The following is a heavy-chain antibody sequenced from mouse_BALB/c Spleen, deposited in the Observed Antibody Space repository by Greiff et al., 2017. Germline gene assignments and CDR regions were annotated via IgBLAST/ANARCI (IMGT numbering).Heavy chain of an antibody. CDR2: ISNGGGST. CDR1: GFTFSSYT. CDR3: ARQERGNYFDY. Sequence: EVKLMESGGGLVQPGGSLKLSCAASGFTFSSYTMSWVRQTPEKRLEWVAYISNGGGSTYYPDTVKGRFTISRDNAKNTLYLQMSSLKSEDTAMYYCARQERGNYFDYWGQGTTLTVSS. D-gene: IGHD2-14*01. J-gene: IGHJ2*01. V-gene: IGHV5-12-2*01.